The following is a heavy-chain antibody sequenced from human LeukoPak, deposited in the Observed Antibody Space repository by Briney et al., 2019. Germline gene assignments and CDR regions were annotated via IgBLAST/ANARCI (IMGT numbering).Heavy chain of an antibody. CDR3: ARDRSGIHYYGMDV. D-gene: IGHD3-10*01. Sequence: NPGGSPRLSCAASGFTFSSYSMNWVRQAPGKGLEWVSSISSSSSYIYYADSVKGRFTISRDNAKNSLYLQMNSLRAEDTAVYYCARDRSGIHYYGMDVWGQGTTVTVSS. V-gene: IGHV3-21*01. J-gene: IGHJ6*02. CDR2: ISSSSSYI. CDR1: GFTFSSYS.